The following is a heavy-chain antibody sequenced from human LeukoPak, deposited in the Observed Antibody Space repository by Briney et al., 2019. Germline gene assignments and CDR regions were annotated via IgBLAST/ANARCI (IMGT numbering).Heavy chain of an antibody. J-gene: IGHJ4*02. D-gene: IGHD3-9*01. CDR3: ARGDDYGYFDWLLSGFDY. CDR2: ISSSSSYI. Sequence: GGSLRLSCAASGFTFSSYSMNWVRQAPGKGLEWVSSISSSSSYIYYADSVKGRFTISRDNAKNSLYLQMNSLRAEDTAVYYCARGDDYGYFDWLLSGFDYWGQGTLVTASS. V-gene: IGHV3-21*01. CDR1: GFTFSSYS.